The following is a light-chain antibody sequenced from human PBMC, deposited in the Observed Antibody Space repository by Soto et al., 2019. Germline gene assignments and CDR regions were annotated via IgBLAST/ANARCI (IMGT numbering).Light chain of an antibody. Sequence: DIVLTQSPDSQAVSLGERATINCKSSQSVLYSSNNKNYLAWYQQKPGQPPKLLIYWASTRESGVPDRFSGSGSETDFTFTISSLQAEDVAVYYCQQYYSAPRTFGQGTKVEIK. V-gene: IGKV4-1*01. CDR1: QSVLYSSNNKNY. CDR3: QQYYSAPRT. CDR2: WAS. J-gene: IGKJ1*01.